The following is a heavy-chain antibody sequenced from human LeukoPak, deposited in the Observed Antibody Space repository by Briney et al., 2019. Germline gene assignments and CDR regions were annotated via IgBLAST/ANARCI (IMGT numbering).Heavy chain of an antibody. V-gene: IGHV3-53*01. J-gene: IGHJ4*02. CDR2: IYSDGNT. D-gene: IGHD3-3*01. CDR1: GFTVSTNY. CDR3: ARDSSSGVVPFDY. Sequence: GGSLRLSCSASGFTVSTNYMSWVRQAPGKGLEWVSVIYSDGNTYYPDSVRGRFTISRDNSKNTLYLQMNSLRVEDTAVYYCARDSSSGVVPFDYWGQGTLVTVSS.